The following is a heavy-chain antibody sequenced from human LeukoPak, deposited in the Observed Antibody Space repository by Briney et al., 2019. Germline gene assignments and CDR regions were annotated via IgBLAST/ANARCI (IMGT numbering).Heavy chain of an antibody. J-gene: IGHJ4*02. CDR3: ARTYYYDSSGYYYPPYFDY. V-gene: IGHV5-51*01. Sequence: GESLKISCQGSGYSFTSYWIGWVRQMPGKGLEWMGIIYPGDPDTRYSPSFQGQVTISADKSISTAYLQWSSLKASDTAMYYCARTYYYDSSGYYYPPYFDYWGQGTLVTVSS. D-gene: IGHD3-22*01. CDR2: IYPGDPDT. CDR1: GYSFTSYW.